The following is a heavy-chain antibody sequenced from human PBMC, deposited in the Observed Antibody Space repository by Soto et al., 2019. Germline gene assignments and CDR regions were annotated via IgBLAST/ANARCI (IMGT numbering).Heavy chain of an antibody. CDR1: GLTLRSYA. CDR3: AKWGPFAGGFDP. D-gene: IGHD3-16*01. CDR2: ITGRSTVP. Sequence: EGQLLQSGGDLVQPGGSLRLSCAGSGLTLRSYAMTWIRQTPEKGLEWVSTITGRSTVPSYADSVNGRFTDSSNNSKTPLNMQLNSLRPDETAIYYCAKWGPFAGGFDPWGQGTLVTVSA. V-gene: IGHV3-23*01. J-gene: IGHJ5*02.